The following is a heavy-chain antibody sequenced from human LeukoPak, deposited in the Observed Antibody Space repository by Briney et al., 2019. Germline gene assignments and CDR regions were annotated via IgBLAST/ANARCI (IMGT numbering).Heavy chain of an antibody. Sequence: ASVKVSCKASGYTFTGYYMHWVRQAPGQGLEWMGWINPNSGGTNYAQKFQGRVTMTRDTSISTAYMELSGLRSDDTAVYYCARKKIEVVTTYDYWGQGTLVTVSS. CDR2: INPNSGGT. J-gene: IGHJ4*02. V-gene: IGHV1-2*02. CDR3: ARKKIEVVTTYDY. CDR1: GYTFTGYY. D-gene: IGHD4-11*01.